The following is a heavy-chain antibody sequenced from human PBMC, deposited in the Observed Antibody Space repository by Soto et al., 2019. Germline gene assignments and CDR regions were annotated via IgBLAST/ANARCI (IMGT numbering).Heavy chain of an antibody. Sequence: PGGSLRLSCAASGFTFSHYGMHWVRQAPGKGLEWVAIIWYDGSYKFYADSVKGRFTISRDNSKNTLYLQMNSLRAEDTAVYYCARDEIAARGWFDPWGQGTLVTVSS. D-gene: IGHD6-6*01. J-gene: IGHJ5*02. CDR1: GFTFSHYG. CDR3: ARDEIAARGWFDP. V-gene: IGHV3-33*01. CDR2: IWYDGSYK.